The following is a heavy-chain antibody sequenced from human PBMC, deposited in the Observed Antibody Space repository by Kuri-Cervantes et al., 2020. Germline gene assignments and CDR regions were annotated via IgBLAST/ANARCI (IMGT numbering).Heavy chain of an antibody. D-gene: IGHD6-19*01. CDR3: AREEGWQWLVGGGGGMDV. J-gene: IGHJ6*02. CDR1: GGTFSSYD. Sequence: ASVKVSCKASGGTFSSYDINWVRQATGQGLEWMGWMNPNSGNTGYAQKFQGRVTMTRNTSVSTAYMELSSLRSEDTAVYYCAREEGWQWLVGGGGGMDVWGQGTTVTVSS. CDR2: MNPNSGNT. V-gene: IGHV1-8*02.